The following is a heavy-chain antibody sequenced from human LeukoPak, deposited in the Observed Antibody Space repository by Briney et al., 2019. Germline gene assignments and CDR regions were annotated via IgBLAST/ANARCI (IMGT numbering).Heavy chain of an antibody. D-gene: IGHD6-13*01. CDR2: IYSGGST. CDR1: GGSISSSNW. V-gene: IGHV3-53*01. CDR3: ARDQRTSSSSYGMDV. Sequence: PSGTLSLTCAVSGGSISSSNWWSWVRQPPGKGLEWVSVIYSGGSTYYADSVKGRFTISRDNSKNTLYLQMNSLRAEDTAVYYCARDQRTSSSSYGMDVWGQGTTVTVSS. J-gene: IGHJ6*02.